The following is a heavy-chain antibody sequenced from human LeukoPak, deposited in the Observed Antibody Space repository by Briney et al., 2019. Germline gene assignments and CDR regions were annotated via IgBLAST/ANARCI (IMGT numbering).Heavy chain of an antibody. CDR3: ARHVDGSGWLPYWYFDL. Sequence: SQTLSLTCTVSGGSISSGSYYWSWIRQPPGKGLEWIGYIYYSGSTNYNPSLKSRVTISVDTSKNQFSLKLSSVTAADTAVYYCARHVDGSGWLPYWYFDLWGRGTLVTVSS. V-gene: IGHV4-61*01. CDR2: IYYSGST. CDR1: GGSISSGSYY. D-gene: IGHD6-19*01. J-gene: IGHJ2*01.